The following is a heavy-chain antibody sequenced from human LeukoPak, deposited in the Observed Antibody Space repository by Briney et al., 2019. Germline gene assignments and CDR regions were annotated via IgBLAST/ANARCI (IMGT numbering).Heavy chain of an antibody. CDR2: IIPIFGIA. J-gene: IGHJ2*01. Sequence: SVKVSCKASGGTFSSYAISWVRQAPGQGLEWMGRIIPIFGIANYAQKFQGRVTITADKSTSTAYMELSSLRSEDTAVYYCASVNCGGDCYSWIYWYFDLWGRGTLVTVSS. CDR1: GGTFSSYA. CDR3: ASVNCGGDCYSWIYWYFDL. D-gene: IGHD2-21*02. V-gene: IGHV1-69*04.